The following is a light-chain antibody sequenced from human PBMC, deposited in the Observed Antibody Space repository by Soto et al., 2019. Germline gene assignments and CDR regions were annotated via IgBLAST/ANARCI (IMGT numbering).Light chain of an antibody. V-gene: IGKV3-15*01. CDR2: GAS. Sequence: EIVMTQSPATLPVSPGERATLSCRASQSVSSNLAWYQQKPGQAPRLLIYGASTRATGIPARFSGSGSGTEFTLTISSLQSEDFAVYHCQQYNNWPWTFGQGTKVEIK. CDR3: QQYNNWPWT. J-gene: IGKJ1*01. CDR1: QSVSSN.